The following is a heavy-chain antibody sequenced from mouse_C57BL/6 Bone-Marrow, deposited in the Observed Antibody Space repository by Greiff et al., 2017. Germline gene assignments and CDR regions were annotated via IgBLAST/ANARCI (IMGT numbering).Heavy chain of an antibody. Sequence: EVQLQQSGPVLVKPGASVKMSCKASGYTFTDYYMNWVKQSHGKSLEWIGVINPYNGGTSYNQKFKGKATLTVDKSSSTAYMELNSLTSEDSAVYYCARRDYYGSSWYYAMDYGGQGTSVTVSS. V-gene: IGHV1-19*01. CDR2: INPYNGGT. CDR1: GYTFTDYY. D-gene: IGHD1-1*01. CDR3: ARRDYYGSSWYYAMDY. J-gene: IGHJ4*01.